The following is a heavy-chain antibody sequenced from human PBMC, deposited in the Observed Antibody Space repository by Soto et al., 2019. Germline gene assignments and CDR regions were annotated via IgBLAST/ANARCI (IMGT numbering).Heavy chain of an antibody. D-gene: IGHD3-16*02. CDR2: MNPNSGNT. CDR3: ARWGLYDYVWGSYRPSYGMDV. V-gene: IGHV1-8*01. Sequence: QVQLVQSGAEVKKPGASVKVSCKASGYTFTSYDINWVRQATGQGLEWMGWMNPNSGNTGYAQKLQGRVTMTRNTSISTAYMELSSLRSEDTAVYYCARWGLYDYVWGSYRPSYGMDVWGQGTTVTVSS. J-gene: IGHJ6*02. CDR1: GYTFTSYD.